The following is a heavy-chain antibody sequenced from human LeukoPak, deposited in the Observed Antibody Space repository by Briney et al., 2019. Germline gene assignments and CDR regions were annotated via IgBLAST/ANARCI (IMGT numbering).Heavy chain of an antibody. CDR2: IYTSGST. CDR3: AREGWYRWFDP. Sequence: SETLSLTCTVSGGSISSYYWSWIRRPAGKGLEWIGRIYTSGSTNYNPSLKSRVTMSVDTSKNQFSLELSSVTAADTAVYYCAREGWYRWFDPWGQGTLVTVSS. CDR1: GGSISSYY. D-gene: IGHD2-15*01. J-gene: IGHJ5*02. V-gene: IGHV4-4*07.